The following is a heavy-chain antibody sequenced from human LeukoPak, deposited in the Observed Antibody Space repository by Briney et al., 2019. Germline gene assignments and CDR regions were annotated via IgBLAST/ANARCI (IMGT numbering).Heavy chain of an antibody. J-gene: IGHJ4*02. CDR1: GFTLSGSA. D-gene: IGHD4-17*01. CDR3: TRHPPYGDYTDY. Sequence: PGGSLRLSCAASGFTLSGSAMHWVRQASGKGLEWVGRIRSKANSYATAYAASVKGRFTISRDDSKNTAYLQMNSLKTEDTAVYYCTRHPPYGDYTDYWGQGTLVTVSS. V-gene: IGHV3-73*01. CDR2: IRSKANSYAT.